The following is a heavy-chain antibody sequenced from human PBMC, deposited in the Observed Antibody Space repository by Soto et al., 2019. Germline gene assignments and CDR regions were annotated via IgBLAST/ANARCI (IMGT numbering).Heavy chain of an antibody. J-gene: IGHJ4*02. CDR2: ISRDGDKT. V-gene: IGHV3-23*01. CDR3: GEDPSHHGCH. CDR1: GFSFGSCA. Sequence: EVQLLESGGGLVQPGGSLGLSCAASGFSFGSCAMSWIRQAPGKGLEWVSTISRDGDKTYYADDVKGRFTISRDNSKNTLYLHLNSLRDEDTAVYYCGEDPSHHGCHWAQGTLVTVSS.